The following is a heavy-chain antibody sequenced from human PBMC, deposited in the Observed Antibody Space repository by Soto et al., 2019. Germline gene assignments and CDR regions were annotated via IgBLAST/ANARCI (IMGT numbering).Heavy chain of an antibody. V-gene: IGHV3-15*01. CDR2: IKSKTDGGTT. J-gene: IGHJ4*02. D-gene: IGHD3-3*01. CDR3: PNPAVSDSWSGFIDY. CDR1: GFTFSNAW. Sequence: AGGSLRLSCAASGFTFSNAWMSWVRQAPGKGLEWVGRIKSKTDGGTTDYAAPVKGRFTISRDDSKNTLYLQMNSLKTEDTAVYYCPNPAVSDSWSGFIDYWGQGTLVTVSS.